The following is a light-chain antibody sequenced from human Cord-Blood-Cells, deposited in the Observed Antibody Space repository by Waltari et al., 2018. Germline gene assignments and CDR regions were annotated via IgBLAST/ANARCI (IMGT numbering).Light chain of an antibody. CDR2: KAS. J-gene: IGKJ3*01. CDR3: QQYNSYLLT. Sequence: DIQMTQSPSTLSASVGDRVTITCWASQSISSWLAWYQQKPGKAPKLLIYKASSLESGVPSRFSGSGSGTEFTLTISSLQPDDFATYYCQQYNSYLLTFGPGTKVDIK. CDR1: QSISSW. V-gene: IGKV1-5*03.